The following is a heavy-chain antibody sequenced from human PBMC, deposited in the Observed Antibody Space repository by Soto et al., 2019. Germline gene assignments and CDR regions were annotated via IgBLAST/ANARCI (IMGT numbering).Heavy chain of an antibody. V-gene: IGHV3-72*01. J-gene: IGHJ6*02. CDR2: TRNKANSYTT. D-gene: IGHD2-8*01. CDR1: GFTFSDHY. Sequence: GGSLRLSCAASGFTFSDHYMDWVRQAPGKGLEWVGRTRNKANSYTTEYAASVKGRFTISRDDSKNSLYLQMNSLKTEDTAVYYCARTMLYGYYYYYGMDVWGQGTLVTVSS. CDR3: ARTMLYGYYYYYGMDV.